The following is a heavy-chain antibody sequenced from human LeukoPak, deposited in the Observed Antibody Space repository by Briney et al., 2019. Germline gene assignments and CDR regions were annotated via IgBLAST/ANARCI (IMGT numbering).Heavy chain of an antibody. CDR3: AELSGRLNWFDP. D-gene: IGHD6-25*01. J-gene: IGHJ5*02. CDR1: GFTFGTYD. V-gene: IGHV3-23*01. Sequence: PGGSLRLSCTASGFTFGTYDMGWVRQAPGKGLEWVSTISGVGRGATYYADSVKGRFTISRDMSKKTLYLQMNRLRVGDTGVYYCAELSGRLNWFDPWGQGTLVTVST. CDR2: ISGVGRGAT.